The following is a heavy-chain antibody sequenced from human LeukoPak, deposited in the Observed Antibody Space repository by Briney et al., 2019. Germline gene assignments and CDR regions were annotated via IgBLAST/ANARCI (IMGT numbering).Heavy chain of an antibody. D-gene: IGHD3-22*01. CDR1: GYTFSSYG. CDR3: ARDGPDRAAWCDP. Sequence: GASVKVSCKASGYTFSSYGISWVRQAPGQGLEWMGWISDYNGNTNYAQKVQGRVTMTTDPFTSTAYMELRSLRSDDTAVYYCARDGPDRAAWCDPGGQGTLVTVSS. CDR2: ISDYNGNT. J-gene: IGHJ5*02. V-gene: IGHV1-18*01.